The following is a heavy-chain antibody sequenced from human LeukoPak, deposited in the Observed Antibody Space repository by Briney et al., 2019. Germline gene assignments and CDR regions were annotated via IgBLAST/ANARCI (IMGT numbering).Heavy chain of an antibody. Sequence: SETLSLTCTVSGGSISSGDYYWSWIRQPPRKGLEWIGYIYYSGSTYYNPSLKSRVTISVDTSKNQFSLKLSSVTAADTAVYYCAREGSSLSLAPNWYYFDYWGQGTLVTVSS. CDR1: GGSISSGDYY. CDR2: IYYSGST. V-gene: IGHV4-30-4*08. J-gene: IGHJ4*02. CDR3: AREGSSLSLAPNWYYFDY. D-gene: IGHD1-1*01.